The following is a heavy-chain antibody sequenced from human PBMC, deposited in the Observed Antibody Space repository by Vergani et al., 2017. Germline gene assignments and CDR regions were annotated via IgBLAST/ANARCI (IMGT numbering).Heavy chain of an antibody. CDR1: GGSISSSSYY. Sequence: QLQLQESGPGLVKPSETLSLTCTVSGGSISSSSYYWGWIRQPPGKGLEWIGSIYYSGSTYYNPSLKSRVTISVDTSKNQFSMKLSSVTAADTAVYYCARGRTGTHDYWGQGTLVTVSS. CDR3: ARGRTGTHDY. V-gene: IGHV4-39*01. D-gene: IGHD1-1*01. J-gene: IGHJ4*02. CDR2: IYYSGST.